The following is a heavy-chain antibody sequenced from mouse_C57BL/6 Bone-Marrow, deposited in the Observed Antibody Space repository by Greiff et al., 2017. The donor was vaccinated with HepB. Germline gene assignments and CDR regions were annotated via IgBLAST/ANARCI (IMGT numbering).Heavy chain of an antibody. CDR1: GFNIKNTY. J-gene: IGHJ2*01. D-gene: IGHD1-1*01. Sequence: EVKVVESVAELVRPGASVKLSCTASGFNIKNTYMHWVKQRPEQGLEWIGRIDPANGNTKYAPKFQGKATITTDPSSNTTYLQLSSLTSEDTAIYYYASPYYGSSPRYFDYWGQGTTLTVSS. V-gene: IGHV14-3*01. CDR2: IDPANGNT. CDR3: ASPYYGSSPRYFDY.